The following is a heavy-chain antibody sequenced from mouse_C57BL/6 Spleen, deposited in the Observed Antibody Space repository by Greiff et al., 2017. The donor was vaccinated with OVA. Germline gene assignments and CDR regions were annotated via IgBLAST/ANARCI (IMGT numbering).Heavy chain of an antibody. J-gene: IGHJ2*01. D-gene: IGHD3-3*01. CDR3: ARNSWDRGDFDY. Sequence: VKLMESGPGLVQPSQSLSITCTVSGFSLTSYGVHWVRQSPGKGLEWLGVIWSGGSTDYNAAFISRLSISKDNYKSQVFFKMNRLQADDTAIYYCARNSWDRGDFDYWGQGTTLTVSS. V-gene: IGHV2-2*01. CDR1: GFSLTSYG. CDR2: IWSGGST.